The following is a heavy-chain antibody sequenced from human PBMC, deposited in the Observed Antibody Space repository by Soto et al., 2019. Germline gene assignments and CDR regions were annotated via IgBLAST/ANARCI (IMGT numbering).Heavy chain of an antibody. CDR2: IWYDGSNK. CDR3: AREEWLMIPHYYYYGMDV. CDR1: GFTFSSYG. Sequence: GGSLRLSCAASGFTFSSYGMHWVRQAPGKGLEWVAVIWYDGSNKYYADSVKGRFTISRDNSKNTLYLQMNSLRAEDTAVYYCAREEWLMIPHYYYYGMDVWGQGTTVTVSS. V-gene: IGHV3-33*01. J-gene: IGHJ6*02. D-gene: IGHD3-3*01.